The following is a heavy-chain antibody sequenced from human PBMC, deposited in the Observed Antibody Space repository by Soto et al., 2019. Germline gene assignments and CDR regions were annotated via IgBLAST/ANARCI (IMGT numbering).Heavy chain of an antibody. CDR3: ARDHKWDGMDV. D-gene: IGHD1-26*01. CDR1: GGSFSSDSFI. CDR2: INYSGTT. J-gene: IGHJ6*02. V-gene: IGHV4-31*03. Sequence: QVQLQESGPGLVKPSQTLSLTCSVSGGSFSSDSFIWSWVRQFPGKGLEWFGYINYSGTTYYNPSLRSRITMSVDTSKTQFSLNLSSVTAADTAVYYCARDHKWDGMDVWGQGTTVTVSS.